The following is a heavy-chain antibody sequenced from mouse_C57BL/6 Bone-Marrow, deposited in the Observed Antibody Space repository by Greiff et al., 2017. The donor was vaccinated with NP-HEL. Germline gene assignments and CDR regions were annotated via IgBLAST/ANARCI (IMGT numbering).Heavy chain of an antibody. J-gene: IGHJ4*01. V-gene: IGHV5-6*01. CDR3: ARQGRDYFYAMDY. Sequence: EVQLVESGGDLVKPGGSLKLSCAASGFTFSSYGMSWVRQTPDKRLEWVATISSGGSYTYYPDSVKGRFTISRDNAKNTLYLQMSSLKSEDTAMYYCARQGRDYFYAMDYWGQGTSVTVSS. CDR2: ISSGGSYT. D-gene: IGHD1-1*01. CDR1: GFTFSSYG.